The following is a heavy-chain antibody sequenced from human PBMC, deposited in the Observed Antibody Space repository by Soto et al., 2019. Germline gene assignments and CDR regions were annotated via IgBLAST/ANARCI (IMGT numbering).Heavy chain of an antibody. V-gene: IGHV1-58*01. CDR3: AHTPSHKRRYCDY. CDR1: GFTFSSSA. CDR2: IDVGSANA. J-gene: IGHJ4*02. Sequence: SVKVSCKTSGFTFSSSAVHWVRQARGHRLQWIGWIDVGSANANYAQMLQERVTISKDTSKNQVVLTMTNMDPVDTATYYCAHTPSHKRRYCDYWGQGTLVTVSS.